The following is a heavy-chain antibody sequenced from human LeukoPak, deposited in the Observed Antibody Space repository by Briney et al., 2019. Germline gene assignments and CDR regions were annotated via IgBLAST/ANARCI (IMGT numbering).Heavy chain of an antibody. J-gene: IGHJ5*02. V-gene: IGHV4-34*01. CDR1: GGSFSDYY. D-gene: IGHD2-2*01. CDR2: INHSGST. CDR3: ARGAWDCSSTSCYVNWFDP. Sequence: PSETLSLTCAVYGGSFSDYYWSWIRQPPGKGLEWIGEINHSGSTNYNPSLKSRVTISVDTSKNQFSLKLSSVTAADTAGYYCARGAWDCSSTSCYVNWFDPWGQGTLVTVSS.